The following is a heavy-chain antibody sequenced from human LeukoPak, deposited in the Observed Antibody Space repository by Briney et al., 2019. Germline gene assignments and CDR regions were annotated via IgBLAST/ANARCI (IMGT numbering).Heavy chain of an antibody. Sequence: PGGSLRLSCVASGFTFRHYDMSWVRQAPGKGLEWVANINQDVSEINYVDSVKGRFTISRDNGKNSLYLQMNSLRAEDTAVYYCARDLRTDSSFSPFDYWGQGTLVTVSS. CDR2: INQDVSEI. J-gene: IGHJ4*02. D-gene: IGHD3/OR15-3a*01. CDR1: GFTFRHYD. V-gene: IGHV3-7*01. CDR3: ARDLRTDSSFSPFDY.